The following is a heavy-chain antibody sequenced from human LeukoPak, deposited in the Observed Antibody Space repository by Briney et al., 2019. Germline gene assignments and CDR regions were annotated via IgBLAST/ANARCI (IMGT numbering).Heavy chain of an antibody. V-gene: IGHV3-7*01. CDR1: GFTFSSYW. CDR2: IKQDGSEK. CDR3: AKLIVGATNDAFDI. Sequence: GGSLRLSCAASGFTFSSYWMSWVRQAPGKGLEWVANIKQDGSEKYYVDSVKGRFTISRDNAKNSLYLQMNSLRAEDTAVYYCAKLIVGATNDAFDIWGQGTMVTVSS. D-gene: IGHD1-26*01. J-gene: IGHJ3*02.